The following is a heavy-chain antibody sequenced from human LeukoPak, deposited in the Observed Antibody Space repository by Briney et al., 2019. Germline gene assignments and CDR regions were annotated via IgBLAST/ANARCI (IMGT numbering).Heavy chain of an antibody. D-gene: IGHD3-22*01. CDR3: ARDHFYYDSSGPFDY. CDR1: GYTLTVLS. J-gene: IGHJ4*02. Sequence: SVKVSCEVSGYTLTVLSMHGVPHTPGQGLECGVGINLKSGGTNYAQTFKGRVTKTRDTPISTPHRDLATQISHNTAVYYCARDHFYYDSSGPFDYWRQGSLVTVSS. CDR2: INLKSGGT. V-gene: IGHV1-2*02.